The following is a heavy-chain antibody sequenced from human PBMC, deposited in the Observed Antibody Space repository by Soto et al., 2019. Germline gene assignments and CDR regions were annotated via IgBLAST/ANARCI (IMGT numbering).Heavy chain of an antibody. D-gene: IGHD2-2*01. CDR3: ARRSSTYLNEVIYDP. V-gene: IGHV1-2*02. CDR1: RYTFTSYD. J-gene: IGHJ5*02. Sequence: ASVKVSCKASRYTFTSYDIFWVRQSPGQGLEWMGWIKPDSGDTHYAQNFQGRVTMTMDTSISTAYMELNNLVSDDTAVYYCARRSSTYLNEVIYDPWGQGTLVTVSS. CDR2: IKPDSGDT.